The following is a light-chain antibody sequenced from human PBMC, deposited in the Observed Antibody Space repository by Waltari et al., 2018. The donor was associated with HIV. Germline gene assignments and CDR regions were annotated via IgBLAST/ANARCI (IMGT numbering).Light chain of an antibody. Sequence: QSVPTQPPSVSGAPGQRVTMSCTGSSSHIGASDDVHWYQQLPGTAPNLLIYDNNNRPSGVPDRFSGSKSGTSASLSITGLQAEDEADYYCQSYDSRLGVLFGGGTKLTVL. CDR3: QSYDSRLGVL. V-gene: IGLV1-40*01. J-gene: IGLJ2*01. CDR2: DNN. CDR1: SSHIGASDD.